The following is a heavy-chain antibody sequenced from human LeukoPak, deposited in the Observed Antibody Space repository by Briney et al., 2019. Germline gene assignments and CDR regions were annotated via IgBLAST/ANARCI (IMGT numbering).Heavy chain of an antibody. CDR3: ARGGACSGANCHATLYDY. J-gene: IGHJ4*02. V-gene: IGHV3-30*02. D-gene: IGHD4/OR15-4a*01. Sequence: GGSLRLSCAASGFTFSSYGMHWVRQAPGKGLEWVAFIRYDGSNKYYADSVKGRFTISRDNSKNTLYLQMNSLRAEDTAVYYCARGGACSGANCHATLYDYWGQGTLVTVSS. CDR1: GFTFSSYG. CDR2: IRYDGSNK.